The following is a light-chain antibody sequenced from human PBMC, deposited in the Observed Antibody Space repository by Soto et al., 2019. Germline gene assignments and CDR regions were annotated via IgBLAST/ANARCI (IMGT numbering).Light chain of an antibody. CDR3: QQYKSYPWT. J-gene: IGKJ1*01. CDR1: QTINNW. Sequence: DIQMSQSPSTLSASVGDRVTITCRASQTINNWLARYQQKPGKAPKLLIYDASNLDGWVPSRFSGSGSGTEFTLTISSLQPDDFATYSCQQYKSYPWTFGQGTKVEIK. CDR2: DAS. V-gene: IGKV1-5*01.